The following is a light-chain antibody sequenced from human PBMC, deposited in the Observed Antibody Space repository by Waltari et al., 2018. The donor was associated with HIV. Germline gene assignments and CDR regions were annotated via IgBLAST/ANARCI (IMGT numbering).Light chain of an antibody. CDR2: DAS. Sequence: EIVLTQSPATLSLSPGERATLSCRASQSVSSYLAWYQQKPGQAPRLLIYDASNRATGIPVRFSGSGSGTDFTLTISSLESEDFAVYYCQQRRNWPKTFGQGTKVEIK. CDR1: QSVSSY. CDR3: QQRRNWPKT. V-gene: IGKV3-11*01. J-gene: IGKJ1*01.